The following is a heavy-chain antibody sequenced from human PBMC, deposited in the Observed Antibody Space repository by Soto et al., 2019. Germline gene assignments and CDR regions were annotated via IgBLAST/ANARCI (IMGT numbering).Heavy chain of an antibody. Sequence: SETLSLTCAVSGGSISSGGYYWSWIRQPPGKGLEWIGYIYYSGSTNYNPALKSRVTISVDTSKNQFSLKLSSVTAADTAVYYCAREGYSYGRYYFDYWGRGTLVTVSS. CDR2: IYYSGST. CDR3: AREGYSYGRYYFDY. D-gene: IGHD5-18*01. CDR1: GGSISSGGYY. J-gene: IGHJ4*02. V-gene: IGHV4-61*08.